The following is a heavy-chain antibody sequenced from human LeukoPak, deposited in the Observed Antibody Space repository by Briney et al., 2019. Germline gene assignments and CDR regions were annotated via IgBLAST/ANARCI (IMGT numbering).Heavy chain of an antibody. CDR3: ARVVATKTTDIDY. Sequence: SETLSLTCTVSGGSISSGDYYWSWIRQPPGKGLEWIGYIYYSGSTYYNPSLKSRVTMSVDTSKNQFSLKLSSVTAADTAVYYCARVVATKTTDIDYWGQGTLVTVSS. D-gene: IGHD5-24*01. J-gene: IGHJ4*02. CDR1: GGSISSGDYY. V-gene: IGHV4-30-4*01. CDR2: IYYSGST.